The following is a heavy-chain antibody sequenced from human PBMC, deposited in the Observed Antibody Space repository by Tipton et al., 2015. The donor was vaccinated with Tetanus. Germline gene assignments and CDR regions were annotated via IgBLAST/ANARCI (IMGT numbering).Heavy chain of an antibody. CDR3: ARGDDYGSGEFGSYFDY. D-gene: IGHD3-10*01. CDR1: GFTFSIYA. CDR2: ISYDGSNK. V-gene: IGHV3-30-3*01. Sequence: SLRLSCAASGFTFSIYAMHWVRQAPGKGLEWVAVISYDGSNKYYADSVKGRFTISRDNSKNTLYLQMNSLRAEDTAVYYCARGDDYGSGEFGSYFDYWGQGTLVTVSS. J-gene: IGHJ4*02.